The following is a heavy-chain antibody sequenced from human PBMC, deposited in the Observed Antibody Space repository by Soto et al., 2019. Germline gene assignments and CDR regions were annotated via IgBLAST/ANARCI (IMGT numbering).Heavy chain of an antibody. Sequence: SGPTLVNPTQTLTLTCTFSGFSLSTSGMCVSWIRQPPGKALEWLALIDWDDDKYYSTSLKTRLTISKDTSKNQVVLTMTNMDPVDTATYYCVRDVAAVGTDWFDPWGQGTLVTVSS. J-gene: IGHJ5*02. V-gene: IGHV2-70*01. CDR1: GFSLSTSGMC. D-gene: IGHD6-13*01. CDR3: VRDVAAVGTDWFDP. CDR2: IDWDDDK.